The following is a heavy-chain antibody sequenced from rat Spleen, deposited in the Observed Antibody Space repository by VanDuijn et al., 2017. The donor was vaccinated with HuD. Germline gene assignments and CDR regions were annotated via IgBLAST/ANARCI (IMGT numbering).Heavy chain of an antibody. V-gene: IGHV5-25*01. CDR3: VRRDIGVTLFEY. D-gene: IGHD1-5*01. CDR2: INTGGDKT. J-gene: IGHJ2*01. CDR1: GFTFSNYY. Sequence: EVQLVESGGGLVQPGRSMKLSCAALGFTFSNYYMAWVRQAPTKGLEWVAHINTGGDKTYYRDSVRGQFTISRDNAKSTLYLQMDSLTSEDTAPYYWVRRDIGVTLFEYWGQGVMVTVSP.